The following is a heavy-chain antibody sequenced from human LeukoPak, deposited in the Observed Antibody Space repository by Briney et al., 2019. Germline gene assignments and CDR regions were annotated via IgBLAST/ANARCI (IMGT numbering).Heavy chain of an antibody. V-gene: IGHV1-18*01. J-gene: IGHJ5*02. Sequence: ASVKVSCKASGYTFTSYDTNWVRQATGQGLEWMGWIHIYRGNTNYAQKFQGRVTMTTDTSTSTVYMEVRGLRSDDTAMYYCARDVGITVADSFDPWGQGTLVTVSS. D-gene: IGHD6-13*01. CDR2: IHIYRGNT. CDR1: GYTFTSYD. CDR3: ARDVGITVADSFDP.